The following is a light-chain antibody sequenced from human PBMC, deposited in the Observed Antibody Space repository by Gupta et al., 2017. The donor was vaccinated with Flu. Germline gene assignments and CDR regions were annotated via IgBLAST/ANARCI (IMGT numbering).Light chain of an antibody. V-gene: IGLV3-21*03. J-gene: IGLJ2*01. CDR1: NIGGKS. Sequence: SYVLTQPPSVSLSPGKPAKITCGGDNIGGKSVHWYQQKPGQAPVLVVFDDIDRPSGIPERFSGSNSGNTATLTISRVEAGDEADYYCQVWDSTSDHQVFGAGTKLTVL. CDR3: QVWDSTSDHQV. CDR2: DDI.